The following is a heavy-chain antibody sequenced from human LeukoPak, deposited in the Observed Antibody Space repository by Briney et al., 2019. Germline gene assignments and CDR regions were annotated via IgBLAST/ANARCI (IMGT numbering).Heavy chain of an antibody. CDR1: GGSVSSDSYH. CDR3: ARAVTPVITLGRSASGMDV. V-gene: IGHV4-61*01. CDR2: ILTSGST. Sequence: SETLSLTCTVSGGSVSSDSYHWTWIRQPPGKGLEWVGYILTSGSTNYNPSLKSRATISVDTSKNQFSLKLSSVTAADTAVYYCARAVTPVITLGRSASGMDVWGQGTTVTVS. D-gene: IGHD3-16*01. J-gene: IGHJ6*02.